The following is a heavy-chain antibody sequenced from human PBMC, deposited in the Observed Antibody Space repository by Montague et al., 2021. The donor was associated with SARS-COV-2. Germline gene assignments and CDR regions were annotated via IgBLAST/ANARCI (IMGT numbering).Heavy chain of an antibody. Sequence: SQTLSLTCAVYGGSFGGYYWSWIRQPPGKGLEWIGEINHSGSTNYNPSLKSRVTISVDTSKNQFSLKLSPVTAADTAVYYCAIPMVRGFSRAFDIWGQGTMVTVSS. CDR3: AIPMVRGFSRAFDI. CDR2: INHSGST. V-gene: IGHV4-34*01. D-gene: IGHD3-10*01. CDR1: GGSFGGYY. J-gene: IGHJ3*02.